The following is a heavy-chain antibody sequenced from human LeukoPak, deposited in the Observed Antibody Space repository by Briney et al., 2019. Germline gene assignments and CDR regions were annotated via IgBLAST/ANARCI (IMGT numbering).Heavy chain of an antibody. CDR3: ARDWGDGFDY. CDR1: GFTFSRHS. J-gene: IGHJ4*02. CDR2: ITSSSSYI. Sequence: KTGGSLRLSCAASGFTFSRHSINWVRQAPGKGPEWVSSITSSSSYIYYADSVKGRFTISRDNAKNSLYLQMNNLRAEDTAVYYCARDWGDGFDYWGQGTLVTVSS. D-gene: IGHD2-21*02. V-gene: IGHV3-21*01.